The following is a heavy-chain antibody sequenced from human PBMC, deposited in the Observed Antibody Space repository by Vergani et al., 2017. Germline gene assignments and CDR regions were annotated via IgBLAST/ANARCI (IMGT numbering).Heavy chain of an antibody. CDR1: GFTFSSYA. Sequence: EVQLLESGGGLVQPGGSLRLSCAASGFTFSSYAMSWVRQAPGKGLEWVSAISGSGGSTYYADSVKGRFTISRDNSKNTLYLQMNSRRAEDTAVYYCAKVGLGAVIVGATTSWGQGTLVTVSS. CDR3: AKVGLGAVIVGATTS. J-gene: IGHJ4*02. V-gene: IGHV3-23*01. CDR2: ISGSGGST. D-gene: IGHD1-26*01.